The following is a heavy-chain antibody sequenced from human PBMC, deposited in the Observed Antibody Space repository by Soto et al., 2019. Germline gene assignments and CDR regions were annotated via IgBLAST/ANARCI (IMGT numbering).Heavy chain of an antibody. D-gene: IGHD3-10*02. V-gene: IGHV4-34*01. CDR2: ISHSGST. J-gene: IGHJ5*02. CDR1: GGSFSVYS. CDR3: ARGSRRRRRMAPRGVRDNWFDP. Sequence: SETLSLTCAVYGGSFSVYSWTWIRQPPGKGLEWIGEISHSGSTTYNPSLKSRLTISVDTSQSHLSLKLTSVTAADTAVYYCARGSRRRRRMAPRGVRDNWFDPGGPGTLVTVSS.